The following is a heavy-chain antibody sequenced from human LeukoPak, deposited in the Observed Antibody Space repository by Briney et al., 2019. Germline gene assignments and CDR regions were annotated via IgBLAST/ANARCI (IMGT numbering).Heavy chain of an antibody. CDR1: GGSISSYY. CDR3: ARAGITMVRGVIIPYYYYYMDV. Sequence: SETLSLTCTVSGGSISSYYWSWIRQPPGKGLEWIGYIYYSGSTNYNPSLKSRVTISVDTSKNQFSLKLSSVTAAGTAVYYCARAGITMVRGVIIPYYYYYMDVWGKGTTVTVSS. CDR2: IYYSGST. D-gene: IGHD3-10*01. V-gene: IGHV4-59*01. J-gene: IGHJ6*03.